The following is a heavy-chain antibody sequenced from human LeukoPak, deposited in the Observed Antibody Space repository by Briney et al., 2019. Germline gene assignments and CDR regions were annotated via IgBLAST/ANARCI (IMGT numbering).Heavy chain of an antibody. CDR3: ATSWIVVVIDAFDI. CDR1: GYTFTGYY. Sequence: ASVKVSCKASGYTFTGYYMHWVRQAPGQGLEWMGWINPNSGGTNYAQKFQGRVTMTRDTSISTAYMELSRLRSDDTAVYYCATSWIVVVIDAFDIWGQGTMVTVSS. CDR2: INPNSGGT. J-gene: IGHJ3*02. D-gene: IGHD3-22*01. V-gene: IGHV1-2*02.